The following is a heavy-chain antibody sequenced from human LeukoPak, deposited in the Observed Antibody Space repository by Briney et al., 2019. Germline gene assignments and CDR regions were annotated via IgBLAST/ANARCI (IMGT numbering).Heavy chain of an antibody. Sequence: GGSLRLSCAASGFTFSSYWMHWVRQAPGKRLEWVSSISSSSSYIYYADSVKGRFTISRDNAKNSLYLQMNSLRAEDTAVYYCARASGSYLTFDAFDIWGQGTMVTVSS. D-gene: IGHD1-26*01. CDR1: GFTFSSYW. J-gene: IGHJ3*02. CDR3: ARASGSYLTFDAFDI. V-gene: IGHV3-21*01. CDR2: ISSSSSYI.